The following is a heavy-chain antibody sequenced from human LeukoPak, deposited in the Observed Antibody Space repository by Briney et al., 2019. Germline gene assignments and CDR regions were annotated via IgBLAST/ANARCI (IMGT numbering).Heavy chain of an antibody. CDR2: ISSNGGST. Sequence: GGSLRLSCAASGFTFSSYAMHWVRKAPGKGLEYVSAISSNGGSTYYANSVKGRFTISRDNSKNTLYLQMGSLRAEDMAVYYCARSLYYYDSSGYTDYWGQGTLVTVSS. D-gene: IGHD3-22*01. CDR1: GFTFSSYA. V-gene: IGHV3-64*01. CDR3: ARSLYYYDSSGYTDY. J-gene: IGHJ4*02.